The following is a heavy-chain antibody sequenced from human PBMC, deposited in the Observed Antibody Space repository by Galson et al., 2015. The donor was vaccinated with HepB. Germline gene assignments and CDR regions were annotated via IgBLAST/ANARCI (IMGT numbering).Heavy chain of an antibody. D-gene: IGHD4/OR15-4a*01. J-gene: IGHJ6*02. CDR1: GFNLSHYS. CDR2: ISGSGSVR. V-gene: IGHV3-48*04. CDR3: ARRWERYCDYGLDV. Sequence: SLRLSCAASGFNLSHYSINWVRQAPGKGLEWISYISGSGSVRYYTDSVKGRFTIFRDNAKSLVDLQMTSLRVEDTAVYYCARRWERYCDYGLDVWGQGTTVTVSS.